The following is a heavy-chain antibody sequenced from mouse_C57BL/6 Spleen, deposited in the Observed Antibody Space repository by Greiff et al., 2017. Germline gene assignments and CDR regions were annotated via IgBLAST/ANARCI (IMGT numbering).Heavy chain of an antibody. Sequence: QVQLQQPGAELVMPGASVKLSCKASGYTFTSYWMHWVKQRPGQGLEWIGEIDPSDSYTNYNQKFKGKSTLTVDKSSSTAYMQLSSLTSEDSAVYYCARGDSYDGGFAYWGQGTLVTVSA. CDR1: GYTFTSYW. J-gene: IGHJ3*01. CDR3: ARGDSYDGGFAY. CDR2: IDPSDSYT. D-gene: IGHD2-12*01. V-gene: IGHV1-69*01.